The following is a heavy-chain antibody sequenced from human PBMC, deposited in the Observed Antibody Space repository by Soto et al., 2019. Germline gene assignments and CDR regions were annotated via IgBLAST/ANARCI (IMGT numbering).Heavy chain of an antibody. Sequence: SETLSLTCAVYGGSFSGYYWSWVRQPPGQGLEWIGEIYRTGSTNYNPSLKSRVTISLDKSENQFSLKVTSLTAADTAVYYCASRDPGTSVDYWGQGTLVTVSS. CDR3: ASRDPGTSVDY. CDR2: IYRTGST. D-gene: IGHD1-7*01. CDR1: GGSFSGYY. V-gene: IGHV4-34*01. J-gene: IGHJ4*02.